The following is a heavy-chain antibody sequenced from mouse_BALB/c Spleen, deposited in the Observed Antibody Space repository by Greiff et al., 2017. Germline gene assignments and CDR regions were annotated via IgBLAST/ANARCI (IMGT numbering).Heavy chain of an antibody. CDR2: IDPETGGT. Sequence: VQLQESGAELVRPGASVTLSCKASGYTFTDYEMHWVKQTPVHGLEWIGAIDPETGGTAYNQKFKGKATLTADKSSSTAYMELRSLTSEDSAVYYCTRTTVGTYFDYWGQGTTLTVSS. D-gene: IGHD1-1*01. J-gene: IGHJ2*01. CDR1: GYTFTDYE. V-gene: IGHV1-15*01. CDR3: TRTTVGTYFDY.